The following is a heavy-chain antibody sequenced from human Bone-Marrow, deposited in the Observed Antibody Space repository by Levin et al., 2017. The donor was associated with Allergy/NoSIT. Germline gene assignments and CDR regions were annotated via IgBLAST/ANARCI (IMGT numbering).Heavy chain of an antibody. CDR1: GGTLSTYV. D-gene: IGHD3-16*01. J-gene: IGHJ6*02. Sequence: SVKVSCKASGGTLSTYVISWVRQAPGQGLEWMGGIIPVFGTTNYAQRLQGRVTITADESRSTVYMELRSLRFEDAAVYYCTRVQVGVMDDYNDGIGVWGQGTEGYKGMDVWGQGTTVTVSS. V-gene: IGHV1-69*13. CDR2: IIPVFGTT. CDR3: TRVQVGVMDDYNDGIGVWGQGTEGYKGMDV.